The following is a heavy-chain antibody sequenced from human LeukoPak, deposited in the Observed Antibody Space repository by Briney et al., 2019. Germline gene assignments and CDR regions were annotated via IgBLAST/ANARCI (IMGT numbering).Heavy chain of an antibody. D-gene: IGHD3-16*01. CDR2: IIPIFATA. Sequence: SVKVSCKASGGTLSSYAISWVRQAPGQGLEWMGGIIPIFATANYAQKFQGRVTLIADESTSTAYMELSSLRSEDTAVYYCARHTDDLGYFQHWGQGTLVTVSS. J-gene: IGHJ1*01. CDR3: ARHTDDLGYFQH. V-gene: IGHV1-69*13. CDR1: GGTLSSYA.